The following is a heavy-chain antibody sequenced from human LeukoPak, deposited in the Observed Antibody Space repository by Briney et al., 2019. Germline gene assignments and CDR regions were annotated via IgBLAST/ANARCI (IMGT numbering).Heavy chain of an antibody. CDR3: AKEVHIVLVTATPDLDF. Sequence: PGGSLRLSCAASGFTFSSYAVHWVRQAPGKGLEWVAVISYDGSNKYYADSVKGRFTISRDNSKNTLWLQMNSLRIEDTAIYYCAKEVHIVLVTATPDLDFGGQGTLVTVSS. V-gene: IGHV3-30-3*01. J-gene: IGHJ4*02. CDR1: GFTFSSYA. D-gene: IGHD2-21*02. CDR2: ISYDGSNK.